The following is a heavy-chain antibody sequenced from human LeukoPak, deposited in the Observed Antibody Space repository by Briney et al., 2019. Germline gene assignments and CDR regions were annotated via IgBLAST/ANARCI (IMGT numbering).Heavy chain of an antibody. CDR1: GGSISSSSYY. Sequence: SETLSLTCTVSGGSISSSSYYWGWIRQPPGKGLEWIGSIYYSGSTYYNPSLKSRVTISVDTSKNQFSLKLSSVTAADTAVYYCARSSGQYQLSRRSYYYYMDVWGKGTTVTVSS. CDR2: IYYSGST. CDR3: ARSSGQYQLSRRSYYYYMDV. J-gene: IGHJ6*03. D-gene: IGHD2-2*01. V-gene: IGHV4-39*01.